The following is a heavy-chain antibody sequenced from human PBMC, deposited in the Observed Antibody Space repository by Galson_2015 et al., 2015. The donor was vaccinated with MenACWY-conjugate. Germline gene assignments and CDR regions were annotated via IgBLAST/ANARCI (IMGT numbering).Heavy chain of an antibody. V-gene: IGHV5-51*01. CDR2: IYPGDSQT. CDR1: GYSFSTYW. J-gene: IGHJ4*02. Sequence: QSGAEVKKPGESLKISCQGSGYSFSTYWIAWVRQMPGKGLEWMGMIYPGDSQTRYSPSFQGQVTISADKSISTAYLRWNSLEASDTAIYYCAKHVDTTMWAPFDFWGQGTLVTVSS. D-gene: IGHD5-18*01. CDR3: AKHVDTTMWAPFDF.